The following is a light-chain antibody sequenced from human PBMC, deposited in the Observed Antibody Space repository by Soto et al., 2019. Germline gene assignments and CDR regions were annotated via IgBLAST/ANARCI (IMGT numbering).Light chain of an antibody. Sequence: SALTQPPSASGSPGQSVTISCTGSSSDVGGYNYVSWYQQHSGKAPKLMIYEVSKRPSGVPDRLSGSKSGNTASLTVSGLQAEDEADYYCSSYGGSNTVVFGGGTKLTVL. CDR1: SSDVGGYNY. J-gene: IGLJ2*01. V-gene: IGLV2-8*01. CDR2: EVS. CDR3: SSYGGSNTVV.